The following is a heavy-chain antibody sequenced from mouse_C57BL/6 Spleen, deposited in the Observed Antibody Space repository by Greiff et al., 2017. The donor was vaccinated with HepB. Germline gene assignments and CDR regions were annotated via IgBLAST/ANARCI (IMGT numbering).Heavy chain of an antibody. CDR1: GYSITSGYY. D-gene: IGHD2-3*01. J-gene: IGHJ3*01. V-gene: IGHV3-6*01. CDR2: ISYDGSN. Sequence: ESGPGLVKPSQSLSLTCSVTGYSITSGYYWNWIRQFPGNKLEWMGYISYDGSNNYNPSLKNRISITRDPSKNQFFLKLNSVTTEDTATYYCARAPFYDGYSAWFAYWGQGTLVTVSA. CDR3: ARAPFYDGYSAWFAY.